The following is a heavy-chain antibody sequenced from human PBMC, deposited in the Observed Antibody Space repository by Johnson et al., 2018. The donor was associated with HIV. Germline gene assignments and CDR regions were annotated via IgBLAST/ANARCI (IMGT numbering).Heavy chain of an antibody. CDR2: ISVDGYIK. J-gene: IGHJ3*02. D-gene: IGHD6-19*01. CDR1: GFTFSSYA. V-gene: IGHV3-30-3*01. Sequence: QVQLVEFGGGVVQPGRSLRLSCAASGFTFSSYAMHWVRQAPGKGLEWVSGISVDGYIKYYADSVKGRFTISRDNSDNFLYLYMNRLRTDDTAVYYCVRGWHTSGRCDVFDIWGQGTTVT. CDR3: VRGWHTSGRCDVFDI.